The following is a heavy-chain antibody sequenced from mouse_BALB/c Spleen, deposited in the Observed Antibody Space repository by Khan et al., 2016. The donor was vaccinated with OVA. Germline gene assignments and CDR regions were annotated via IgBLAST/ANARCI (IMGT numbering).Heavy chain of an antibody. CDR2: FDPPNGNT. CDR3: ARMARK. J-gene: IGHJ2*01. Sequence: VQLKESGAELVKSGAPVKLSCPPSGLTIKDTYIPWLKQWPKQGLRGMGRFDPPNGNTKYDPKFQGKAPITADTSSNTAYLQLNSLTSEDTAVYYCARMARKWGQGTTLTVSS. CDR1: GLTIKDTY. V-gene: IGHV14-3*02.